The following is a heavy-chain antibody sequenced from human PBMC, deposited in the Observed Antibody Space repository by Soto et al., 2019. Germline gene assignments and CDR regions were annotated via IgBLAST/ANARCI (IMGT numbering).Heavy chain of an antibody. Sequence: QVQLVQSGAEVKKPGSSVKVSCKASGGTFSSYAISWVRQAPGQGLEWMGGIIPIFGTANYEQKFQGRVTITADESTSTAYMDLSSLRSEDTAVYYCPGRLGGNSYEWYFDLWGRGTLVTVSS. CDR2: IIPIFGTA. J-gene: IGHJ2*01. D-gene: IGHD2-21*02. CDR1: GGTFSSYA. V-gene: IGHV1-69*01. CDR3: PGRLGGNSYEWYFDL.